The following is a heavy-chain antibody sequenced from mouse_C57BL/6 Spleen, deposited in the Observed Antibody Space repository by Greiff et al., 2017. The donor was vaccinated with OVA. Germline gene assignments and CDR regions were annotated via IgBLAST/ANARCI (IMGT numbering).Heavy chain of an antibody. CDR3: AYTYYSNYVDY. J-gene: IGHJ2*01. CDR1: GYTFTDYY. V-gene: IGHV1-26*01. CDR2: INPNNGGT. Sequence: EVQLQQSGPELVKPGASVKISCKASGYTFTDYYMNWVKQSHGKSLEWIGDINPNNGGTSYNQKFKGKATLTVDKSSSTAYMELRSLTSEDSAVYYCAYTYYSNYVDYWGQGTTLTVSS. D-gene: IGHD2-5*01.